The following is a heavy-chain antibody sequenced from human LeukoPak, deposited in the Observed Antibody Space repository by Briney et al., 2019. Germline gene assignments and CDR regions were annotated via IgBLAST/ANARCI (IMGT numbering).Heavy chain of an antibody. Sequence: SQTLSLTCVVSGDSVSSKNGAWNWIRQSPSRGLEWLGRTYYRSKWYNDYAESMEGRMTISQDTSKNQYSQHLNSVAPDDTAVYYCARDFGTTGWHTFDYWGQGTLVTVSS. CDR2: TYYRSKWYN. J-gene: IGHJ4*02. CDR3: ARDFGTTGWHTFDY. D-gene: IGHD6-19*01. V-gene: IGHV6-1*01. CDR1: GDSVSSKNGA.